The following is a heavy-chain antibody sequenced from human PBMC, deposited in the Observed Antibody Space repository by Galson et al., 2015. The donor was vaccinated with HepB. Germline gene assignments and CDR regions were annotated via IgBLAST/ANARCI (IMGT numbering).Heavy chain of an antibody. Sequence: SLRLPCAASRFNFSDYYLSWIRQAPGKGLEWVSYISSSGSTIYYADSVKGRFTISRDNAKNSLYLQMNSLRAEDTAVYYCASYYDSSGYYYYYYMDVWGKGTTVTVSS. V-gene: IGHV3-11*01. J-gene: IGHJ6*03. CDR2: ISSSGSTI. D-gene: IGHD3-22*01. CDR1: RFNFSDYY. CDR3: ASYYDSSGYYYYYYMDV.